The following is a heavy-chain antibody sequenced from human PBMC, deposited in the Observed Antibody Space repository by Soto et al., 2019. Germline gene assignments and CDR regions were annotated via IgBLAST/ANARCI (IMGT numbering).Heavy chain of an antibody. D-gene: IGHD5-12*01. CDR2: IYYTGTT. CDR1: GVSISSSY. CDR3: ARGGNRYSNTASGVGGFEF. V-gene: IGHV4-59*01. Sequence: SETLSLTCTVSGVSISSSYWSWIRQSPGTGLEWIGYIYYTGTTNYNPSLKRRVTISLDTAKNQFSLNVNSLTTADTAVYFCARGGNRYSNTASGVGGFEFWGQGTLVTVSS. J-gene: IGHJ4*02.